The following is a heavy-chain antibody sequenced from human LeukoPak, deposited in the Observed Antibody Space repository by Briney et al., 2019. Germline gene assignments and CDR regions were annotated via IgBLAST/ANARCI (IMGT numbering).Heavy chain of an antibody. J-gene: IGHJ5*02. V-gene: IGHV1-46*01. D-gene: IGHD3-22*01. CDR2: INPSGGST. CDR3: ARADSGGDSSGYKWFDP. CDR1: GYTFSSYY. Sequence: ASVKVSCKASGYTFSSYYMHWVRQAPGHGLEWMGIINPSGGSTSYAQKFQGRITMTRDTSTSTVYMELSSLRSEDTAVYYCARADSGGDSSGYKWFDPWGQGTLVTVSS.